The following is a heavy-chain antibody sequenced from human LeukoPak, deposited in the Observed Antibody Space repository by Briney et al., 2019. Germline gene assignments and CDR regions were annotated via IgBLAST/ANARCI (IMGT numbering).Heavy chain of an antibody. CDR1: GFTFSSYG. D-gene: IGHD3-22*01. Sequence: PGGSLRLSCAASGFTFSSYGMHWVRQAPGKGLEWVAVISYDGSNKYYADSVKGRFTISRDNSKNTLYLQMNSLRAEDTAVYYCAKVDYDRSGYWGQGTLVTVSS. J-gene: IGHJ4*02. V-gene: IGHV3-30*18. CDR3: AKVDYDRSGY. CDR2: ISYDGSNK.